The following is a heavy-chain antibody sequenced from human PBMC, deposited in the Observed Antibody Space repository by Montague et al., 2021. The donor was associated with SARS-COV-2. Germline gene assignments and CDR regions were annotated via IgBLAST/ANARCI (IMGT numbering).Heavy chain of an antibody. D-gene: IGHD2-2*01. J-gene: IGHJ6*02. CDR1: GGSFSGHY. CDR2: INHSGSP. Sequence: SETLSLTCAVYGGSFSGHYWRWIRQPPGKGLEWIGEINHSGSPKYNPSLKSRVILLVETSKNQFSLKLSSVTAADTAVYYCARGQPAAVTFYGMWNGHRDYSVDLDVWGQGTPVTVSS. CDR3: ARGQPAAVTFYGMWNGHRDYSVDLDV. V-gene: IGHV4-34*01.